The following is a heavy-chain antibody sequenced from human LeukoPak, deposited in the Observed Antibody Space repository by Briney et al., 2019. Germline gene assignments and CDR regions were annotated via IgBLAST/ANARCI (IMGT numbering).Heavy chain of an antibody. J-gene: IGHJ5*02. V-gene: IGHV4-38-2*02. CDR1: DYSISSGYY. CDR3: ARALGYCTSASCHKSCFDP. D-gene: IGHD2-2*02. Sequence: PSETLSLTCTVSDYSISSGYYWGWIRQPPGKGLEWIGSIYHSGSTYYNPSLKSRVTLSVDTSKNQFSLKLSSVTAADTAVYYCARALGYCTSASCHKSCFDPWGQGTLVTVSS. CDR2: IYHSGST.